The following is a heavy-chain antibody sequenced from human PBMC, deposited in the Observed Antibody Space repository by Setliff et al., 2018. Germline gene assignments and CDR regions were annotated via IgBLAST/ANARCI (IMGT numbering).Heavy chain of an antibody. CDR3: ARDPLTTNRRRAFDI. J-gene: IGHJ3*02. Sequence: PSETLSLTCTVSGGSISSSSYYWSWIRQHPGKGLEWIGYIYYSGSTYYNPSLKSRVTISVDTSKNQFSLKLSSVTAADTAVYYCARDPLTTNRRRAFDIWGQGTMVTVS. D-gene: IGHD4-17*01. CDR2: IYYSGST. V-gene: IGHV4-31*03. CDR1: GGSISSSSYY.